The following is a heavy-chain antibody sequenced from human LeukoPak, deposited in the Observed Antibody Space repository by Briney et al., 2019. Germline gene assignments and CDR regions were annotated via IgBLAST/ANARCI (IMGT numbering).Heavy chain of an antibody. D-gene: IGHD6-13*01. CDR2: IYGSATT. J-gene: IGHJ4*02. CDR3: ASRPADSNWYGVLDF. Sequence: SETLSLTCTVSGVSMSNHYWSWLRQPPGKGLEWIGYIYGSATTKYNPSLSRRVTMSVDTSKNQFSLKLTSVTAADTALYYCASRPADSNWYGVLDFWSRGTLVTVSS. CDR1: GVSMSNHY. V-gene: IGHV4-59*11.